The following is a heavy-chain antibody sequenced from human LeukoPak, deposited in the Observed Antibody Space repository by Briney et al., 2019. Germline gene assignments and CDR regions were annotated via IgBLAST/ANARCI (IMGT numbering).Heavy chain of an antibody. Sequence: SETLSLTCTVSGGSISSYYWSWIRQPPGKGLVWIGYIYTSGSTNYNPSLKSRVTISVDTSKNQFSLKLSSVTAADTAVYYCARHITMVRGVKPYYYYMDVWGKGTTVTVSS. J-gene: IGHJ6*03. D-gene: IGHD3-10*01. CDR3: ARHITMVRGVKPYYYYMDV. CDR1: GGSISSYY. CDR2: IYTSGST. V-gene: IGHV4-4*09.